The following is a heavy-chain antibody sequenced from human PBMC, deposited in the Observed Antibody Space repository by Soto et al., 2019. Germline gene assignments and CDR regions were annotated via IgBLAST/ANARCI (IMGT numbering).Heavy chain of an antibody. CDR3: ARGLDLRYYCFDY. V-gene: IGHV4-59*01. CDR1: GGSISSYY. D-gene: IGHD3-9*01. J-gene: IGHJ4*02. Sequence: SETLSLTCTVSGGSISSYYWSWIRQPPGKGLEWIGYIYDSGSTNYNPSLKSRVTISVDTSQNQFSLKLSSVTAADTAVYYCARGLDLRYYCFDYWGQGTLVTVSS. CDR2: IYDSGST.